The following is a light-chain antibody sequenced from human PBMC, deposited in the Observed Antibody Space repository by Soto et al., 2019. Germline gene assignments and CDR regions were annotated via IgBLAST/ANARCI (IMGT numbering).Light chain of an antibody. J-gene: IGKJ5*01. V-gene: IGKV1-16*01. Sequence: DIQMTQSPYSMCESXGDRVTITXXASQNINNYLNWYQQKPGKAPKLMIYAASTLQRGVPSRFSGSGSGTDYTLTISSLQPEDFATYYCQQYDSYPITFGQGTRLEI. CDR3: QQYDSYPIT. CDR2: AAS. CDR1: QNINNY.